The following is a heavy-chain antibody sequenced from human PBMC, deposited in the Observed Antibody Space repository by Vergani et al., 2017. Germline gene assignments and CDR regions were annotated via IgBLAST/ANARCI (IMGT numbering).Heavy chain of an antibody. V-gene: IGHV1-46*01. Sequence: QVQLVQSGAEVKKPGASVKVSCKASGYTFTSYYMHWVRQAPGQGLEWMGIINPSGGSTSYAQKFQGRVTMIRDTSTSTVYMELSSLRSEDTAVYYCAASDPYCSGGSCYSYSYYYYGMDVWGQGTTVTVSS. CDR2: INPSGGST. J-gene: IGHJ6*02. CDR3: AASDPYCSGGSCYSYSYYYYGMDV. D-gene: IGHD2-15*01. CDR1: GYTFTSYY.